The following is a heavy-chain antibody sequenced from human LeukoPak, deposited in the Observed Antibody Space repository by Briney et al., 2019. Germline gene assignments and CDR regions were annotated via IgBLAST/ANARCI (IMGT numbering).Heavy chain of an antibody. D-gene: IGHD2-15*01. CDR2: IKSKTDGGTT. J-gene: IGHJ5*02. CDR3: TTRIPDPYNWFDP. Sequence: GGSLRLSCAASGFTFSNAWMSWVRQAPGKGLEWVGRIKSKTDGGTTDYAAPVKGRFTISRDDSKNTLYLQMNSLKTEDTAVYYCTTRIPDPYNWFDPWGQGTLVTVSS. CDR1: GFTFSNAW. V-gene: IGHV3-15*01.